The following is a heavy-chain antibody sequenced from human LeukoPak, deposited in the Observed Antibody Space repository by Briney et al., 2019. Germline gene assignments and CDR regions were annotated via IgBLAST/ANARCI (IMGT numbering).Heavy chain of an antibody. CDR3: VSGYYDYVWGSYRPTGMDV. CDR2: INHSGST. CDR1: GGSFSGYY. V-gene: IGHV4-34*01. J-gene: IGHJ6*02. D-gene: IGHD3-16*02. Sequence: SETLSLTCAVYGGSFSGYYWSWIRQPPGKGLEWIGEINHSGSTNYNPSLKSRVTISVDTTKNQFSLKLSSVTAADTGVYFCVSGYYDYVWGSYRPTGMDVGGQGTTVTVSS.